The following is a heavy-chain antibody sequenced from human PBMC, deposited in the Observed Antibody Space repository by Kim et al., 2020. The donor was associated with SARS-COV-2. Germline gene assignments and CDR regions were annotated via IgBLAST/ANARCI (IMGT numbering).Heavy chain of an antibody. Sequence: SVKVSCKASGGTFSSYAISWVRQAPGQGLEWMGGIIPIFGTANYAQKFQGRVTITADESTSTAYMELSSLRSEDTAVYYCARDSHQIYDILTRNSGVSYYFDYWGQGTLVTVSS. CDR3: ARDSHQIYDILTRNSGVSYYFDY. V-gene: IGHV1-69*13. D-gene: IGHD3-9*01. CDR2: IIPIFGTA. J-gene: IGHJ4*02. CDR1: GGTFSSYA.